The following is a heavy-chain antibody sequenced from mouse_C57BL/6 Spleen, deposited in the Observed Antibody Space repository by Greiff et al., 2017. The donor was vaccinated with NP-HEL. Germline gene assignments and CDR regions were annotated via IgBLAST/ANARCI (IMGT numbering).Heavy chain of an antibody. CDR1: GYTFTDYN. V-gene: IGHV1-18*01. CDR2: INPNNGGT. D-gene: IGHD2-1*01. Sequence: EVQLQQSGPELVKPGASVKIPCKASGYTFTDYNMDWVKQSHGKSLEWIGDINPNNGGTIYNQKFKGKATLTVDKSSSTAYMELRSLTSEDTAVYYCARRNAGIYYGNYWYFDVWGTGTTVTVSS. CDR3: ARRNAGIYYGNYWYFDV. J-gene: IGHJ1*03.